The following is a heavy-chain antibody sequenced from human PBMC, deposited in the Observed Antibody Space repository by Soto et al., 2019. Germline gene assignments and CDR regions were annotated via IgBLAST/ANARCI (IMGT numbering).Heavy chain of an antibody. J-gene: IGHJ6*02. CDR3: AKDRDGAAAAPTKFYGMDV. V-gene: IGHV3-23*01. D-gene: IGHD6-13*01. CDR1: GFTFSSYA. Sequence: EVQLLESGGGLVQPGGSLRLSCAASGFTFSSYAMSWVRQAPGKGLEWVSVISGSGDSTYYADSVRGRFTISRYNSKNTLYLQMNSLRAEDPSVYYCAKDRDGAAAAPTKFYGMDVWGQGTTVTVSS. CDR2: ISGSGDST.